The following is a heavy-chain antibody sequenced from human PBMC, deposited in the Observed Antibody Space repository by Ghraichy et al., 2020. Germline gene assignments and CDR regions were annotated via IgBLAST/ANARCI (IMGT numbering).Heavy chain of an antibody. CDR1: GFTFSSYG. CDR2: ISYDGSNK. V-gene: IGHV3-30*18. CDR3: AKGHHVQLVEYYYYGMDV. Sequence: RGSLRLSCAASGFTFSSYGMHWVRQAPGKGLEWVAVISYDGSNKYYADSVKGRFTISRDNSKNTLYLQMNSLRAEDTAVYYCAKGHHVQLVEYYYYGMDVWGQGTTVTVSS. J-gene: IGHJ6*02. D-gene: IGHD1-1*01.